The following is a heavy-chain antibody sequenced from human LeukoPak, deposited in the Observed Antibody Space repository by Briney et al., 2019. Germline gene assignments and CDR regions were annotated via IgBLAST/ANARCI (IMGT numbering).Heavy chain of an antibody. Sequence: SVKVSCKASGGTFSSYAISWVRQAPGQGLEWMGGIIPIFGTANYAQKFQGRVTITTDESTSTAYMELSSLRSEDTAVYYCMQQMGAGFDYWGQGTLVTVSS. CDR2: IIPIFGTA. J-gene: IGHJ4*02. V-gene: IGHV1-69*05. CDR1: GGTFSSYA. CDR3: MQQMGAGFDY. D-gene: IGHD1-26*01.